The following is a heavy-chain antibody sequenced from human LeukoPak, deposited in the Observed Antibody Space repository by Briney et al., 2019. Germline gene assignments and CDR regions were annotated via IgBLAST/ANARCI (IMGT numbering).Heavy chain of an antibody. V-gene: IGHV4-59*12. J-gene: IGHJ6*03. CDR1: GGSISSYY. CDR2: IYYSGST. D-gene: IGHD3-3*01. Sequence: PSETLSLTCTVSGGSISSYYWSWIRQPPGKGLEWIGYIYYSGSTNYNPSLKSRVTISVDTSKNQFSLKLSSVTAADTAVYYCARDYVDQYYDFLSGYSDYYYMDVWGKGTTVTVSS. CDR3: ARDYVDQYYDFLSGYSDYYYMDV.